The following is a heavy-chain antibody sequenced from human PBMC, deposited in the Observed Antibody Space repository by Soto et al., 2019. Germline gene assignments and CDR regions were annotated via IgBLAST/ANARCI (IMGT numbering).Heavy chain of an antibody. CDR3: RGPDH. CDR2: IKSKSVGGTT. V-gene: IGHV3-15*07. CDR1: GFTFNDAW. Sequence: GGSLRLSCAASGFTFNDAWMNWVRQAPGKGLEWVGRIKSKSVGGTTDYAAPVKGRFTISRDDSKNTLYLQMNSLKSEDTAVYYCRGPDHWGQGTLVTVSS. J-gene: IGHJ4*02.